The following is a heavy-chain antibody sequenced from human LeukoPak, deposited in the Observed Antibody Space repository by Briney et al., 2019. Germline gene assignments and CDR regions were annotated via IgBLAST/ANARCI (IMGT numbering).Heavy chain of an antibody. CDR2: INSDGSST. CDR3: ARASYDYVWGSYRPDAFDI. D-gene: IGHD3-16*02. V-gene: IGHV3-74*01. Sequence: GGSLRLSYAASGFTFSSYWMHWVRQAPGKGLVWVSRINSDGSSTSYADSVKGRFTISRDNAKNTLYLQMNSLRAEDTAVYYCARASYDYVWGSYRPDAFDIWGQGTMVTVSS. J-gene: IGHJ3*02. CDR1: GFTFSSYW.